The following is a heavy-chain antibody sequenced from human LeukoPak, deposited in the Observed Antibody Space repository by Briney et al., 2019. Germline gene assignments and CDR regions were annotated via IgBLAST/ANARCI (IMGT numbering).Heavy chain of an antibody. CDR1: GFTFSSYG. CDR3: ARGGQDFDWIYGMDV. V-gene: IGHV3-30*03. CDR2: ISYDGSNK. J-gene: IGHJ6*02. D-gene: IGHD3-9*01. Sequence: GGSLRLSCAASGFTFSSYGMHWVRQAPGKGLEWVAVISYDGSNKYYADSVKGRFTISRDNSKNTLYLQMNSLRAEDTAVYYCARGGQDFDWIYGMDVWGQGTTVTVSS.